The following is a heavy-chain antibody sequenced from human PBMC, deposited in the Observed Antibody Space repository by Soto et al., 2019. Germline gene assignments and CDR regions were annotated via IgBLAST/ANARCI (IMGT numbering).Heavy chain of an antibody. J-gene: IGHJ3*02. CDR3: AKVLYDYIWGSEHAFDI. Sequence: PGGSLRLSWAAAGFTFSGYAMSWVRQAPGKGLEWVSAISGSGGSTYYADSVKGRFTISRDNSKNTLYLQMNSLRAEDTAVYYCAKVLYDYIWGSEHAFDIWGQGTMVTVSS. CDR1: GFTFSGYA. CDR2: ISGSGGST. V-gene: IGHV3-23*01. D-gene: IGHD3-16*01.